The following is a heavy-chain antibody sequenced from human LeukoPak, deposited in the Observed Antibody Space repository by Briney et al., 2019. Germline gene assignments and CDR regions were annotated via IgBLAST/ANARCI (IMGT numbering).Heavy chain of an antibody. CDR1: GYSINSDYY. CDR3: ARHSTVYAFDI. V-gene: IGHV4-38-2*02. J-gene: IGHJ3*02. D-gene: IGHD1-14*01. CDR2: IFHSGSA. Sequence: PSETLSLTCTVSGYSINSDYYWGWIRQPPGKGLEWLGSIFHSGSAYYNPSLKSRVTISVDTSKNQFSLKLSSLTAADTAVYYCARHSTVYAFDIWGQGTMVTVSS.